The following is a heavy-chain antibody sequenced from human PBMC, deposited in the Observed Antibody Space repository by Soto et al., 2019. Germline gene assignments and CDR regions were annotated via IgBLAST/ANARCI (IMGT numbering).Heavy chain of an antibody. J-gene: IGHJ5*02. CDR1: GGSISPYY. Sequence: PSETLSLTCTVSGGSISPYYWGWIRQPPGKGLEWVGYIYYSGSTNYKSSLGSRVTMSIDTPNKQFSLRLKSVTAADTAVYYRARGGGSGYRVDLSGQGTRVTVSS. CDR3: ARGGGSGYRVDL. CDR2: IYYSGST. D-gene: IGHD3-22*01. V-gene: IGHV4-59*12.